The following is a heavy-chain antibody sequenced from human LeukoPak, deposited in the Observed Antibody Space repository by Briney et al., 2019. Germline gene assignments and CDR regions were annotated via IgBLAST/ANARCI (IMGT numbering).Heavy chain of an antibody. J-gene: IGHJ4*02. D-gene: IGHD6-6*01. CDR2: ISAYNGNT. CDR1: GYTFTSYG. CDR3: ARGSSSSLGNY. Sequence: GASVKVSCKASGYTFTSYGISWVRQAPGQGLEWMGWISAYNGNTNYAQKFQGRVTMTRDTSISTAYMELSRLRSDDTAVYYCARGSSSSLGNYWGQGTLVTVSS. V-gene: IGHV1-18*01.